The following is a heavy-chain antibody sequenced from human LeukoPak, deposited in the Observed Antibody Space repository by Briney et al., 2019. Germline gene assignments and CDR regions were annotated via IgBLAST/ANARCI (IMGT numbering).Heavy chain of an antibody. V-gene: IGHV1-2*02. Sequence: ASVKVSCKASGYTFTGYYMHWVRQAPGQELEWMGWINPNSGGTNYAQKFQGRVTMTRDTSISTAYMELSRLRSDDTAVYYCARVHYDILTGYYIRFDPWGQGTLVTVSS. CDR3: ARVHYDILTGYYIRFDP. CDR2: INPNSGGT. D-gene: IGHD3-9*01. J-gene: IGHJ5*02. CDR1: GYTFTGYY.